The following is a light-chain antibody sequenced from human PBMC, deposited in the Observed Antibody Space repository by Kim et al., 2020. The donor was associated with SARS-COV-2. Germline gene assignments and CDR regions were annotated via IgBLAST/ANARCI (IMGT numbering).Light chain of an antibody. J-gene: IGLJ3*02. Sequence: SSELTQDPAMSVALGQTVSITCQGDSVRNYFVSWYQQKPGQAPVLVMYGRNKRPSRIADRFSGSRSGNTASLTITGPPAEDEAACYCNSRDSSGHHGVFG. CDR3: NSRDSSGHHGV. V-gene: IGLV3-19*01. CDR1: SVRNYF. CDR2: GRN.